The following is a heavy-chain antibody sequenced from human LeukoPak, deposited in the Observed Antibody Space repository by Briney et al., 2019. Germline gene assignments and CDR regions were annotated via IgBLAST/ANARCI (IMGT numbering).Heavy chain of an antibody. CDR3: ASGYDSLRPDY. D-gene: IGHD5-12*01. V-gene: IGHV3-74*01. CDR2: MNSDGGST. CDR1: GFTFSSYW. Sequence: GGSLRLSCAASGFTFSSYWMHWVRQAPGKGLVWVSRMNSDGGSTSYADSVKGRFTISRDNAKNTLYLQMNSLRAEDTAVYYCASGYDSLRPDYWGRGTLVTVSS. J-gene: IGHJ4*02.